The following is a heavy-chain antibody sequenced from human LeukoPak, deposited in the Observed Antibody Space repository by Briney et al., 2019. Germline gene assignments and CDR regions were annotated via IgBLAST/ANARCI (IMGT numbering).Heavy chain of an antibody. J-gene: IGHJ6*02. V-gene: IGHV4-39*01. CDR3: ARHDCITTTCYYFYGMDV. D-gene: IGHD2-2*01. CDR2: IYYSGST. CDR1: GGSISSSSHY. Sequence: PSETLSLTCTVSGGSISSSSHYWGWIRQPPGKGPEWLGSIYYSGSTYYNPSLKSRVTISVDTSKNQFSLKLISVTATDTAVYYCARHDCITTTCYYFYGMDVWGQGTTVTVSS.